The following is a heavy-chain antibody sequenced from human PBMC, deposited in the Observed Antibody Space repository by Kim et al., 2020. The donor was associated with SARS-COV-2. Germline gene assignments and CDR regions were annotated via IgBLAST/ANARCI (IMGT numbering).Heavy chain of an antibody. CDR2: IYYSGST. CDR1: GGSISSGGYY. J-gene: IGHJ6*03. V-gene: IGHV4-31*03. D-gene: IGHD2-15*01. Sequence: SETLSLTCTVSGGSISSGGYYWSWIRQHPGKGLEWIGYIYYSGSTYYNPSLKSRVTISVDTSKNQFSLKLSSVTAADTAVYYCARDYCSGGSCYSGRGYYMDVWGKGTTVTVSS. CDR3: ARDYCSGGSCYSGRGYYMDV.